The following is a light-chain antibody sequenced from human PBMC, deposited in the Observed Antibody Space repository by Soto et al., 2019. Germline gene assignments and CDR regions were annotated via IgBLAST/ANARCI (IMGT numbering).Light chain of an antibody. J-gene: IGKJ1*01. CDR3: QQLDSYPWT. CDR1: HDISNW. V-gene: IGKV1-5*03. CDR2: KAS. Sequence: DIQMTQSPSTLSASVGDRVTITCRASHDISNWLAWYQQKPGKAPRLLIYKASSLESGVPSRFSGSGSGTEFTLTISSLQPDDFATYSCQQLDSYPWTFGQGTKVDIK.